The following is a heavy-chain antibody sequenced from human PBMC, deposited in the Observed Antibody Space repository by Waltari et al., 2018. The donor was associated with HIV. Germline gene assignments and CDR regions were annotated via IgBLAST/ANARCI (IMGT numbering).Heavy chain of an antibody. CDR3: ARDLSAASVAGSSGY. J-gene: IGHJ4*02. CDR2: ISSGSGYI. V-gene: IGHV3-21*01. D-gene: IGHD6-19*01. Sequence: KGLEYISSISSGSGYIYYADSVKGRFTISRDNAKNSLYLQMNSLRAADTAVYYCARDLSAASVAGSSGYWGQGTLVTVSS.